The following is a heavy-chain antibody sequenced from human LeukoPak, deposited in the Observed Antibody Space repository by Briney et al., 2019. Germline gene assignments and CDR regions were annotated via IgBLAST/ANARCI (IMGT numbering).Heavy chain of an antibody. CDR2: ISGSGSNT. J-gene: IGHJ6*02. CDR3: ARGIVVVTAINYYYYYGMDV. V-gene: IGHV3-23*01. D-gene: IGHD2-21*02. Sequence: PGGSLRLSCAASGFTFSNYAMTWVRQAPGKGLEWVSVISGSGSNTDYADSVKGLFTISRDNSKNTLSLQMNSLRAEDTAVYYCARGIVVVTAINYYYYYGMDVWGQGTTVTVSS. CDR1: GFTFSNYA.